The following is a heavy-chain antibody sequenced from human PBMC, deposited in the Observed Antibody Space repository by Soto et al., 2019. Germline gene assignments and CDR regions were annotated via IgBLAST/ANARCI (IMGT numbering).Heavy chain of an antibody. CDR3: ARARYDSSGYYYFDY. D-gene: IGHD3-22*01. V-gene: IGHV4-59*01. J-gene: IGHJ4*02. CDR1: GGSISGYY. CDR2: IYYSGSS. Sequence: SETLSLTCTVSGGSISGYYWSWSRQPPGKGLEWIGYIYYSGSSNYNPSLKSRVTIPLDTSKNQFSLRLRSVTAADTAVYYCARARYDSSGYYYFDYWGQGTLVTVSS.